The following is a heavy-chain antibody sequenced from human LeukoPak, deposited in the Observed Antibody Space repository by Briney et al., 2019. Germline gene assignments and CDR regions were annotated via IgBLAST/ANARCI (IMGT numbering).Heavy chain of an antibody. Sequence: GGSLRLSCAASGFTFSSYAMHWVRQAPGKGLEWVAVISYDGSNKYYADSVKGRFTISRDNSKNTLYLQMNSLRAEDTAVYYCARGGMATIIPFDYWGQGTLVTVSS. V-gene: IGHV3-30*14. CDR3: ARGGMATIIPFDY. J-gene: IGHJ4*02. D-gene: IGHD5-24*01. CDR1: GFTFSSYA. CDR2: ISYDGSNK.